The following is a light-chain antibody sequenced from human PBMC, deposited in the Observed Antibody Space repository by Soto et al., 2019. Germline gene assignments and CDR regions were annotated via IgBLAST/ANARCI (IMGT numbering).Light chain of an antibody. J-gene: IGKJ1*01. V-gene: IGKV1-5*03. CDR2: KAS. Sequence: DIQMTQFPSTLSASVGDRVTITCRASQSISTWLAWYQQKPGKAPNLLIYKASSLESGVPSRFSGSGSGTEVTLTISILQPDDFATYYCQQYNSYSSGTFGQGTKVEIK. CDR1: QSISTW. CDR3: QQYNSYSSGT.